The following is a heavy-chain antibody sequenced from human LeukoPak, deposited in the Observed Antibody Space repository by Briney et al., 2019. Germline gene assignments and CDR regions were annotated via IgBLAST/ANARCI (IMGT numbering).Heavy chain of an antibody. D-gene: IGHD6-6*01. CDR2: IFHSGST. CDR1: GYSIGSGYY. CDR3: ARDRREGADF. Sequence: SETLSLTCTVSGYSIGSGYYWGWIRQPPGKGLEWIGNIFHSGSTYCSPSLKSRVNISVDTSKNQFSLRLSSVTAADTAMYYCARDRREGADFWGQGTLVTVSS. V-gene: IGHV4-38-2*02. J-gene: IGHJ4*02.